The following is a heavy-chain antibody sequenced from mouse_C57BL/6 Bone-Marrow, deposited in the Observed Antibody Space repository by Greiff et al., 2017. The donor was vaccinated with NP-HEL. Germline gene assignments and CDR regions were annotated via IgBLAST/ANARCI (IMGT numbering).Heavy chain of an antibody. CDR3: HIYDGYYENAWFAY. Sequence: VQLQQPGAELVKPGASVKVSCKASGYTFTSYWMHWVKQRPGQGLEWIGSIHPSDSDTNYNQKFKGKATLTVDKSSSTAYMLLSSLTSDDSAVYYCHIYDGYYENAWFAYWGQGTLVTVSA. V-gene: IGHV1-74*01. CDR2: IHPSDSDT. J-gene: IGHJ3*01. CDR1: GYTFTSYW. D-gene: IGHD2-3*01.